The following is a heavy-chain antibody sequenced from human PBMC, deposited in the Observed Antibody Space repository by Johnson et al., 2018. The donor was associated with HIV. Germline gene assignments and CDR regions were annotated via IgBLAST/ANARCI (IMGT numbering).Heavy chain of an antibody. CDR2: ISDDVSST. Sequence: QVQLVESGGGVVRPGRSLRLSCAASGFTFSSFAMHWVRQAPGKGLEWVALISDDVSSTFYVDSVKGRFTISRDNANNTLYLQMSGLSAEDTAVYYCARSRGPMRKDAFDIWGQGTKVTVSS. J-gene: IGHJ3*02. CDR1: GFTFSSFA. D-gene: IGHD3-10*01. V-gene: IGHV3-30*04. CDR3: ARSRGPMRKDAFDI.